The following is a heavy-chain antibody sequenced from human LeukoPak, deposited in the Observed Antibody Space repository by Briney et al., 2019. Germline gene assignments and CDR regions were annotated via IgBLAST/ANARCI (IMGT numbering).Heavy chain of an antibody. CDR1: GFTFSSYA. V-gene: IGHV3-30-3*01. Sequence: PGRSLRLSCAASGFTFSSYAMHWVRQAPGKGLEWVAVISYDGSNKYYADSVKGRFTISRDNSKNTLYLQMNSLRAEDTAVYYCARGGWYCSGGSCYSYFDYWGQGTLVTVSS. D-gene: IGHD2-15*01. CDR2: ISYDGSNK. CDR3: ARGGWYCSGGSCYSYFDY. J-gene: IGHJ4*02.